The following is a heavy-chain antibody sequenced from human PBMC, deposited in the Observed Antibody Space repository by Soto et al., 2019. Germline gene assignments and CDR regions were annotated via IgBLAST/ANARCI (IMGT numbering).Heavy chain of an antibody. D-gene: IGHD3-16*01. Sequence: PGGSLRLSCAASGFTFSSYSMSWVRQAPGRGLEWVSSIINSRYIYYADSVKGRFTISRDNAKNSLYLQMNSLRAEDTAVYYCARHARAIDGGPGPVDFWGQGTLVTVSS. V-gene: IGHV3-21*01. J-gene: IGHJ4*02. CDR2: IINSRYI. CDR1: GFTFSSYS. CDR3: ARHARAIDGGPGPVDF.